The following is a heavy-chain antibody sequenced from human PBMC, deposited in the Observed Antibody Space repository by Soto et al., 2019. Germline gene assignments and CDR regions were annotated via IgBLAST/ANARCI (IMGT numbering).Heavy chain of an antibody. V-gene: IGHV3-21*01. CDR2: ISSSSSYI. CDR3: ARDHYDILTGYPTGGFDP. Sequence: PGGSLRLSCAASGFTFSSYSMNWVRQAPGKGLEWVSSISSSSSYIYYADSVKGRFTISRDNAKNSLYLQMNSLRAEDTAVYYCARDHYDILTGYPTGGFDPWGQGTLVTVS. J-gene: IGHJ5*02. CDR1: GFTFSSYS. D-gene: IGHD3-9*01.